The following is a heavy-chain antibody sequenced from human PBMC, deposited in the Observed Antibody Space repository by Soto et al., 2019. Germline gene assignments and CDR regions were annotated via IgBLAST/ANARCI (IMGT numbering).Heavy chain of an antibody. D-gene: IGHD3-22*01. CDR2: IYPRDSDT. V-gene: IGHV5-51*01. J-gene: IGHJ4*02. CDR1: GYNFAGYW. Sequence: GESLKISCKGSGYNFAGYWIAWVRQMPGKGLELMGIIYPRDSDTRYRPSFQGQVTISADKSISSAYLQWSSLKASDTAMYYCASLSYFDSISGFDYWGQGTLVTVSS. CDR3: ASLSYFDSISGFDY.